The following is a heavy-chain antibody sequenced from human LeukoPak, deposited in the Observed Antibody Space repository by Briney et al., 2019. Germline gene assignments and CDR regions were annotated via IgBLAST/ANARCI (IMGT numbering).Heavy chain of an antibody. CDR1: GGSISSYY. Sequence: SETLSLTCTVSGGSISSYYWSWIRQPPGKGLEWIGYIYYSGSTNYNPSLKSRVTISVDTSKNQFSLKLSSVTAADTAVYYCASYPSSPLRYNWFDPWGQGTLVTVSS. CDR3: ASYPSSPLRYNWFDP. D-gene: IGHD6-13*01. CDR2: IYYSGST. V-gene: IGHV4-59*01. J-gene: IGHJ5*02.